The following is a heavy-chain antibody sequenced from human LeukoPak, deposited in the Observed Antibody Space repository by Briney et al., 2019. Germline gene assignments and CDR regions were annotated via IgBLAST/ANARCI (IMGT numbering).Heavy chain of an antibody. Sequence: GGSLGLSCAASGFTFSSYSMNWVRQAPGKGLEWVSSISSSSSYIYYADSVKGRFTISRDNAKNSLYLQMNSLRAEDTAVYYCARGGSSPQFDHWGQGTLVTVSS. D-gene: IGHD3-16*01. V-gene: IGHV3-21*01. CDR3: ARGGSSPQFDH. CDR1: GFTFSSYS. CDR2: ISSSSSYI. J-gene: IGHJ4*02.